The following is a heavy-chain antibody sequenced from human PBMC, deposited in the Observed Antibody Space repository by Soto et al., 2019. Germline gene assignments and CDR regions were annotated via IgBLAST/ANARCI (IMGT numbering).Heavy chain of an antibody. V-gene: IGHV1-69*06. CDR1: GGTFSSDF. CDR2: TIAGFGSA. Sequence: KVSCKASGGTFSSDFISWVRQAPGQGLEWVGGTIAGFGSANFAQKFQGRVTITADRFTSTVYMELSSLTSEDTATYYCARDQDSDNYVYAGSQEPYGMDVWGQGTTVTVSS. D-gene: IGHD3-16*01. CDR3: ARDQDSDNYVYAGSQEPYGMDV. J-gene: IGHJ6*02.